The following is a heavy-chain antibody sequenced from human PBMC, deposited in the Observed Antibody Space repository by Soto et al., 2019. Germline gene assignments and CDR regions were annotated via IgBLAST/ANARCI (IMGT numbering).Heavy chain of an antibody. Sequence: PSETLSLTCTVSGGSISSYYWSWIRQPPGKGLEWIGYIYYSGSTNYNPPLKSRVTISVDTSKNQFSLKLSSVTAADTAVYYCARDLGSDPYGMDVWGQGTTVTVSS. CDR2: IYYSGST. CDR1: GGSISSYY. V-gene: IGHV4-59*01. CDR3: ARDLGSDPYGMDV. J-gene: IGHJ6*02. D-gene: IGHD3-10*01.